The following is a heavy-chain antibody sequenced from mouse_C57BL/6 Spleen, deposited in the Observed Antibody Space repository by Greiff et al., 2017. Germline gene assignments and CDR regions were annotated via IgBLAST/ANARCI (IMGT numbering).Heavy chain of an antibody. D-gene: IGHD1-3*01. CDR1: GYTFTSYW. CDR3: ARKDNNLWFAY. V-gene: IGHV1-61*01. Sequence: QVQLQQPGAELVRPGSSVKLSCKASGYTFTSYWMDWVKQRPGQGLEWIGNIYPSDSETHYNQKFKDKATLTVDKSSSTAYMQLSSLTSEVSAVYYCARKDNNLWFAYWGQGTLGTVSA. CDR2: IYPSDSET. J-gene: IGHJ3*01.